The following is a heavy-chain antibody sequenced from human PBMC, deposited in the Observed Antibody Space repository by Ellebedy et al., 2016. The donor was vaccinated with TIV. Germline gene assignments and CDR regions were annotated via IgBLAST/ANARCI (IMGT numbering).Heavy chain of an antibody. D-gene: IGHD3-10*01. CDR1: GFTFSTYS. Sequence: GESLKISCAASGFTFSTYSMNWVRQAPGKGLEWVSYISDSSSTIYYADSVKGRFTISRDNAKNSLYLQMNSLRAEETAVYYCARDIHYYGSGSYHSFDYWGQGTLVTVSS. V-gene: IGHV3-48*04. CDR2: ISDSSSTI. CDR3: ARDIHYYGSGSYHSFDY. J-gene: IGHJ4*02.